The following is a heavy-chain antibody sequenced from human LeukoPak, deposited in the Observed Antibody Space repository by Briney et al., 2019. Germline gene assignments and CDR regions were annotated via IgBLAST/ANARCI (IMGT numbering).Heavy chain of an antibody. CDR1: GYSFTSYW. J-gene: IGHJ3*02. CDR3: ARGSMATIPQSDAFDI. Sequence: GESLKISCKGSGYSFTSYWISWVRQMPGKGLEWMGRIDPSDSYTNYSPSFQGHVTISADKSISTAYLQWSSLKASDTAMYYCARGSMATIPQSDAFDIWGQGTMVTVSS. D-gene: IGHD5-24*01. V-gene: IGHV5-10-1*01. CDR2: IDPSDSYT.